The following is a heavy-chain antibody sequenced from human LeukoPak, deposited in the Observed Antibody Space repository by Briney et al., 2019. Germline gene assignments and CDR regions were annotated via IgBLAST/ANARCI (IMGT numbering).Heavy chain of an antibody. J-gene: IGHJ4*02. Sequence: GGSLRLSCAASGFTFSSYGMSWVRQAPGKGLEWVSAISGSGGSTYYADSVKGRFTISRDNSKNTLYLQMNSLRAEDTAVYYCAGYYDILTGSRGAFDYWGQGTLVTVSS. CDR1: GFTFSSYG. D-gene: IGHD3-9*01. V-gene: IGHV3-23*01. CDR3: AGYYDILTGSRGAFDY. CDR2: ISGSGGST.